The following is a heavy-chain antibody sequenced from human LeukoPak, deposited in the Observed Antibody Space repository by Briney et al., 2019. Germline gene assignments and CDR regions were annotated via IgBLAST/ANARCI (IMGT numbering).Heavy chain of an antibody. Sequence: GGSLRLSCAASGFTFSSYAMSWVRQAPGKGLEWVAVISYDGSNKYYADFVKGRFTISRDNSKNTLYLQMNSLRAEDTAVYYCARGRRVAADAFDIWGQGTMVTVS. CDR2: ISYDGSNK. CDR1: GFTFSSYA. CDR3: ARGRRVAADAFDI. V-gene: IGHV3-30-3*01. J-gene: IGHJ3*02. D-gene: IGHD3-3*01.